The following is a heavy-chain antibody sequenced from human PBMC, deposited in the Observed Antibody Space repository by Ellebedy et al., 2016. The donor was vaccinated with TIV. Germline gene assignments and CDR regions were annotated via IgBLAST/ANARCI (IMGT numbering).Heavy chain of an antibody. V-gene: IGHV4-59*12. CDR3: AKRAGTTGPFDY. Sequence: SETLSLXXTVSGGSISSYYWSRIRQPPGKGLEWIGYIYYSGSTNYNPSLKSRVTISVDTSKNQFSLKLSSVTAADTAVYYCAKRAGTTGPFDYWGQGTLVTVSS. CDR1: GGSISSYY. CDR2: IYYSGST. J-gene: IGHJ4*02. D-gene: IGHD1-1*01.